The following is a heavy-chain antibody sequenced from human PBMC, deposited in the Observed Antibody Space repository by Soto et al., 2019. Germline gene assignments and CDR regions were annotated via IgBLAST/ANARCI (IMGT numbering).Heavy chain of an antibody. CDR2: ISGSGGST. CDR1: GFTFSSYA. V-gene: IGHV3-23*01. D-gene: IGHD6-13*01. Sequence: GGSLRLSCAASGFTFSSYAMSWVRQAPGKGLEWVSAISGSGGSTYYADSVKGRFTISRDNSKNTLYLQMNSLRAEDTAVYYYAKDRGDWAAAGTLFPYDYWGQGTLVTVSS. J-gene: IGHJ4*02. CDR3: AKDRGDWAAAGTLFPYDY.